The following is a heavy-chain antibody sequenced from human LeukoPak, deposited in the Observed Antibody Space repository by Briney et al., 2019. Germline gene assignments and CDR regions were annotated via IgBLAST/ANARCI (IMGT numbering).Heavy chain of an antibody. CDR3: ATYYYDSSGYFRN. Sequence: ASVKVSCKASGGTLSSYAISWVRQAPGQGLEWMGRIIPIFGIANYAQKFQGRVTITADKSTSTAYMELSSLRSEDTAVYYCATYYYDSSGYFRNWGQGTLVTVSS. CDR1: GGTLSSYA. D-gene: IGHD3-22*01. CDR2: IIPIFGIA. J-gene: IGHJ1*01. V-gene: IGHV1-69*04.